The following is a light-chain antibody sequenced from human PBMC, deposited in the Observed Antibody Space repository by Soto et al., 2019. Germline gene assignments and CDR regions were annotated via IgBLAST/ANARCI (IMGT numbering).Light chain of an antibody. Sequence: EIVMTQSPATLSVSPGERSTLSCRASQSVSSNLAWYQQKPGQAPRLLIYGASTRATGIPARFSGSGSGTDFTLKISSLEPEDFVVYYCQQRSNWPTTFGQGTRLEIK. CDR3: QQRSNWPTT. J-gene: IGKJ5*01. CDR2: GAS. V-gene: IGKV3-15*01. CDR1: QSVSSN.